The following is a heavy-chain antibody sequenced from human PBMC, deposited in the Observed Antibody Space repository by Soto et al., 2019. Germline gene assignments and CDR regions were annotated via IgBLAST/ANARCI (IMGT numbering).Heavy chain of an antibody. CDR2: ISAYNGNT. J-gene: IGHJ5*02. CDR1: GFTFSNYG. D-gene: IGHD3-9*01. Sequence: QVQLVQSGAAVKKPGASVKVSCKASGFTFSNYGITWLRQVPGQGLEWMEWISAYNGNTVHAQEYQCRLTLTTDTPTSTACMELTSLTPDDTAVYYCSRPPNDILTDSYSSDIDPWGQATLLIGSS. CDR3: SRPPNDILTDSYSSDIDP. V-gene: IGHV1-18*01.